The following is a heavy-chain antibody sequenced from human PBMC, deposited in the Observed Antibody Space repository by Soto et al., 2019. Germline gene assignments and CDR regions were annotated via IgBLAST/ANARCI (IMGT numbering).Heavy chain of an antibody. CDR2: IYYSGSS. CDR3: ARQPGDGSGRYSYYYTDV. Sequence: SETLSLTCTVSGGSISSSSYYWGWIRQPPGKGLEWIGSIYYSGSSYYNPSLKSRVTISVDTSKNQFSLKLSSVTAADTAVYYCARQPGDGSGRYSYYYTDVWGKGTTVTVSS. CDR1: GGSISSSSYY. V-gene: IGHV4-39*01. D-gene: IGHD3-10*01. J-gene: IGHJ6*03.